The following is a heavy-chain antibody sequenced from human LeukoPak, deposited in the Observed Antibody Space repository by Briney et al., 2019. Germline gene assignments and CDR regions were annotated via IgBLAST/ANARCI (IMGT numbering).Heavy chain of an antibody. D-gene: IGHD7-27*01. J-gene: IGHJ3*02. CDR2: IYYSGST. V-gene: IGHV4-31*03. CDR1: GGSISSGGYY. Sequence: SETLSLTCSVSGGSISSGGYYWSWIRQHPGKGLEWIVYIYYSGSTYYNPSLKSRIIISVDTSKIQFSLNLSSVTAADTAVYYCARGTNWGSLVGAFDIWGQGTMVTVSS. CDR3: ARGTNWGSLVGAFDI.